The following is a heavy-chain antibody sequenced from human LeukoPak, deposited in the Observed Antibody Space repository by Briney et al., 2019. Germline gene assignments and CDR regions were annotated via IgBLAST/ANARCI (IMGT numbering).Heavy chain of an antibody. CDR3: AGGGYGSGSYDY. D-gene: IGHD3-10*01. Sequence: SEILSLTCTVSGGSISNYYWSWIRQPPGKGLEWIGHMYYSGSTNYNPSLKSRVTISVDTSKNQVSLNLSSVTAADTAVYYCAGGGYGSGSYDYWGQGTLVTVSS. J-gene: IGHJ4*02. V-gene: IGHV4-59*08. CDR1: GGSISNYY. CDR2: MYYSGST.